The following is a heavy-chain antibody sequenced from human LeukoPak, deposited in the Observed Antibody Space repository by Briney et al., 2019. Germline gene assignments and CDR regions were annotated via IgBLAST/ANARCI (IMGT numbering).Heavy chain of an antibody. CDR1: GFTFTSYW. CDR3: AREGYYYDSSGYRGYFDL. CDR2: IKSDESTR. Sequence: GFLRPSCAASGFTFTSYWVHWVRQAPGKGLGWVSRIKSDESTRDYADFVKGRFTISRDNARNTVYLQINSLIAEDTAVYYCAREGYYYDSSGYRGYFDLWGRGTLVTVSS. D-gene: IGHD3-22*01. J-gene: IGHJ2*01. V-gene: IGHV3-74*01.